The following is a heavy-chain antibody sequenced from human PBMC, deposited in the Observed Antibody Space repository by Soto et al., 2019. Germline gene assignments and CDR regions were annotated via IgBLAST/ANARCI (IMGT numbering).Heavy chain of an antibody. J-gene: IGHJ4*02. Sequence: PSETLSLTCAVYGGSFSGYYWSWIRQPPGKGLEWIGEINHSGSTNYNPSLQSRVTISVDTSKNQFSLKLSSVTAADTAVYYCARERYSITDLDYWGQGTLVTVSS. V-gene: IGHV4-34*01. D-gene: IGHD6-13*01. CDR3: ARERYSITDLDY. CDR1: GGSFSGYY. CDR2: INHSGST.